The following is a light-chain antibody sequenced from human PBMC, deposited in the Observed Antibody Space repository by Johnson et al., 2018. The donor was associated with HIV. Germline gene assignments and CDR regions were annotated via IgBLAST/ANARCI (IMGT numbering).Light chain of an antibody. Sequence: QSVLTQPPSVSAAPGQKVTISCSGSSSNIGNNYVSWYQHLPGAAPKLLIYDSNKRPSGIPDRFSDSQSCTSAPLAITGLQPGDEADSYCGTWDTSLGAQYVFGSGTKVTVL. CDR2: DSN. V-gene: IGLV1-51*01. CDR3: GTWDTSLGAQYV. CDR1: SSNIGNNY. J-gene: IGLJ1*01.